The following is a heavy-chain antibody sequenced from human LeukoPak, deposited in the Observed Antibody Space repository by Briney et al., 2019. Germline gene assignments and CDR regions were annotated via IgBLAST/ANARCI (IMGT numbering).Heavy chain of an antibody. CDR1: GFTFSSYW. J-gene: IGHJ4*02. V-gene: IGHV3-7*01. Sequence: GGSLRLSCVASGFTFSSYWMSWVRQAPGKGLEWVANIKQDVSEKYHVDSVKGRFITSRANAKNSLYLPMNSLRAEDTAVYYCARVGGYVDYYDSSGYYPLEYWGQGTLVSVSS. CDR2: IKQDVSEK. D-gene: IGHD3-22*01. CDR3: ARVGGYVDYYDSSGYYPLEY.